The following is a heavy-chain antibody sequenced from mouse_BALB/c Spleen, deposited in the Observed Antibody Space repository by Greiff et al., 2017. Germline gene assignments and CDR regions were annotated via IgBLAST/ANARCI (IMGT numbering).Heavy chain of an antibody. J-gene: IGHJ2*01. V-gene: IGHV5-6-5*01. Sequence: EVQLVESGGGLVKPGGSLKLSCAASGFTFSSYAMSWVRQTPEKRLEWVASISSGGSTYYPDSVKGRFTISRDNARNILYLQMSSLRSEDTAMYYCARGGVFYDYLYFDYWGQGTTLTVSS. CDR3: ARGGVFYDYLYFDY. CDR1: GFTFSSYA. D-gene: IGHD2-4*01. CDR2: ISSGGST.